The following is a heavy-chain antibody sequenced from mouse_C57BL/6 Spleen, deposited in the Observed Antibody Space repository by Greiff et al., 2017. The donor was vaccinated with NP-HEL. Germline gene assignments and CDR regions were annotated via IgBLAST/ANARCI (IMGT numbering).Heavy chain of an antibody. D-gene: IGHD2-4*01. CDR2: INPNNGGT. Sequence: EVQLQQSGPELVKPGASVKISCKASGYTFTDYYMNWVKQSHGKSLEWIGDINPNNGGTSYNQKFKGKATLTVDKSSSTAYMELRSLTSEDSAVYYCARGVGTTYDYDGTWFAYWGQGTLVTVSA. CDR1: GYTFTDYY. CDR3: ARGVGTTYDYDGTWFAY. J-gene: IGHJ3*01. V-gene: IGHV1-26*01.